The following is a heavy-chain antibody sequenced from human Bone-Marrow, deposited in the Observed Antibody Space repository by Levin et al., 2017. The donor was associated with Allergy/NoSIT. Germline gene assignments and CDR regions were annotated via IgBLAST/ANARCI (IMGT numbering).Heavy chain of an antibody. CDR2: IKSKTDGGTT. CDR1: GFTFSNAW. V-gene: IGHV3-15*07. D-gene: IGHD3-22*01. CDR3: TTARKYYYDSSGYLRAFDI. J-gene: IGHJ3*02. Sequence: GGSLRLSCAASGFTFSNAWMNWVRQAPGKGLEWVGRIKSKTDGGTTDYAAPVKGTFTISRDDSKNTLYLQMNSLKTEDTAVYYCTTARKYYYDSSGYLRAFDIWGQGTMVTVSS.